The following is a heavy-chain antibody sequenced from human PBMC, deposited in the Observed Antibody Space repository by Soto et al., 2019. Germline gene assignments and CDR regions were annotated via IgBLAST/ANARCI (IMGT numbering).Heavy chain of an antibody. J-gene: IGHJ4*02. CDR2: IIPIFGTA. CDR1: GGTFSSYA. D-gene: IGHD6-19*01. Sequence: QVQLVQSGAEVKKPGSSVKVSCKASGGTFSSYAISWVRQAPGQGLEWMGGIIPIFGTANYAQKFQGRVTITADESTGTAYMELSSLRSEDTAVYYCARGEERIIAVAGLYFDYWGQGTLVTVSS. V-gene: IGHV1-69*01. CDR3: ARGEERIIAVAGLYFDY.